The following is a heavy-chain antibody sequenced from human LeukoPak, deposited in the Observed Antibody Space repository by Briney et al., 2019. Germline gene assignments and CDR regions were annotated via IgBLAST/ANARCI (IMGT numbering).Heavy chain of an antibody. CDR3: ARGVEPLAANTLAY. CDR2: ITASSIYI. Sequence: GGSLRLSCAASGFAFSGYNMNWVRQAPGKGLEWVSSITASSIYIYYADSVKGRFTISRDNAKNSLYLEMNSLSPDDTAVYYCARGVEPLAANTLAYWGQGTLVTVSS. D-gene: IGHD1-14*01. V-gene: IGHV3-21*04. J-gene: IGHJ4*02. CDR1: GFAFSGYN.